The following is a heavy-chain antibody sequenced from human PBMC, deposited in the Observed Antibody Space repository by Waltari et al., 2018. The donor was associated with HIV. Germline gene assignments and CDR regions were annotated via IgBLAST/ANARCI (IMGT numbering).Heavy chain of an antibody. V-gene: IGHV1-69*01. CDR2: LIPIFGTA. J-gene: IGHJ6*02. D-gene: IGHD6-6*01. Sequence: QVQLVQSGAEVKKPGSSVKVSCKASGGTFSSYAISWVRQAPGHGLEWMGGLIPIFGTANYAQKFQGRVTITADESTSTAYMELSSLRSEDTAVYYCARGRLIRQLVRSYYYYYGMDVWGQGTTVTVSS. CDR3: ARGRLIRQLVRSYYYYYGMDV. CDR1: GGTFSSYA.